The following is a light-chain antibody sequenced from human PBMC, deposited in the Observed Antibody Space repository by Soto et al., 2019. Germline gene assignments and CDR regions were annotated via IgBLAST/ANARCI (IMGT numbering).Light chain of an antibody. CDR2: ESN. J-gene: IGLJ3*02. V-gene: IGLV1-51*02. CDR3: GTWDNSLSAWV. CDR1: SSNIVNNY. Sequence: QSVLTQPPSVSAAPGQKVTISCSGSSSNIVNNYVSWYQQFPGAAPKLLFYESNKRPSGIPDRFSGSKSGTAATLGITGLQTGDEADYYCGTWDNSLSAWVFGGGTKLTVL.